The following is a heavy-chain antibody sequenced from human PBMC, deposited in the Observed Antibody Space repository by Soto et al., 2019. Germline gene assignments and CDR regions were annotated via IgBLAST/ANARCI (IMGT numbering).Heavy chain of an antibody. D-gene: IGHD2-2*01. CDR2: ISAYNGNT. CDR1: GYTFTSYG. J-gene: IGHJ6*02. CDR3: ARLGTGAAAQYYYYYGMDV. Sequence: ASVKVSCKASGYTFTSYGISWVRQAPGQGLEWMGWISAYNGNTNYAQKLQGRVTMTTDTSTSTAYMELRSLRSDDTAVYYCARLGTGAAAQYYYYYGMDVWGQGTTVTVSS. V-gene: IGHV1-18*01.